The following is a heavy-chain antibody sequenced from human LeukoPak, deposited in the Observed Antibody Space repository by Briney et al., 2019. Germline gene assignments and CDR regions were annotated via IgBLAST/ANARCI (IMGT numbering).Heavy chain of an antibody. Sequence: SVKLTCNASGSTFSSYAISWVRQAPGQGLEWMGRIIPILSIANYAQKFQGRVTITRDKSTSTAYMELSSLRSEDTAVYYCAREGGGYSGYDWVAFDIWGQGTMVTVSS. V-gene: IGHV1-69*04. J-gene: IGHJ3*02. CDR1: GSTFSSYA. D-gene: IGHD5-12*01. CDR3: AREGGGYSGYDWVAFDI. CDR2: IIPILSIA.